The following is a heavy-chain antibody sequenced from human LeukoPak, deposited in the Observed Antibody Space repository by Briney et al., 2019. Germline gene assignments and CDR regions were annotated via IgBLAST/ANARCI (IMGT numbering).Heavy chain of an antibody. V-gene: IGHV3-74*01. CDR2: INSDGSST. D-gene: IGHD3-10*01. CDR1: GFTFSTYW. J-gene: IGHJ3*02. CDR3: ARDLLSFTFDI. Sequence: PGGSLRLSCAASGFTFSTYWMHWVRQVPGKGLVWVSRINSDGSSTTYADSVKGRFTISRDNAKNTLYLQMNSLRAEDTAVYYCARDLLSFTFDIWGQGTMVTVSS.